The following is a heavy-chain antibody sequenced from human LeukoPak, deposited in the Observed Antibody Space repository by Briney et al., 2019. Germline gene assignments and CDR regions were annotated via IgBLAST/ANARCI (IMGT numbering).Heavy chain of an antibody. CDR1: GSSLTESS. V-gene: IGHV1-24*01. CDR2: TDPEDGET. D-gene: IGHD6-6*01. Sequence: ASVKVSCKVSGSSLTESSLHWVRHAPGKGLQWMGGTDPEDGETIYAQKFQGRVTMTEDTSTDTTYMELSSLRSEDTAVYYCAGGPPGQLYDYWCQGPLVTVSS. J-gene: IGHJ4*02. CDR3: AGGPPGQLYDY.